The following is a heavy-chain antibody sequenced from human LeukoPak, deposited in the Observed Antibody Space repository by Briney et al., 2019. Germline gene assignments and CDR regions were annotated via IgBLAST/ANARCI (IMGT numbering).Heavy chain of an antibody. D-gene: IGHD3-10*01. Sequence: ASVKVSCKASGYTFTSYYMHWVRQAPGQGLEWMGIINPSGGSTSYAQKFQGRVTMTRDMSTSTVYMELSSLRSEDTAVYYCARAERITMVRGVILSWFDPWGQGTLVTASS. CDR2: INPSGGST. V-gene: IGHV1-46*01. CDR3: ARAERITMVRGVILSWFDP. CDR1: GYTFTSYY. J-gene: IGHJ5*02.